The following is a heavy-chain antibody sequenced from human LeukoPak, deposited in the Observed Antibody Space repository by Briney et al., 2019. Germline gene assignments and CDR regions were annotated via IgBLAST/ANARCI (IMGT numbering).Heavy chain of an antibody. Sequence: GGSLRLPCAASGFTFSSYWMSWVRQAPGKGLEWVANIKQDGSEKYYVDSVKGRFTISRDNAKNSMYLQMNSLRAEDTAVYYCAREGYYGSGSYSYYFDYWGQGTLVTVSS. J-gene: IGHJ4*02. CDR2: IKQDGSEK. D-gene: IGHD3-10*01. CDR1: GFTFSSYW. CDR3: AREGYYGSGSYSYYFDY. V-gene: IGHV3-7*03.